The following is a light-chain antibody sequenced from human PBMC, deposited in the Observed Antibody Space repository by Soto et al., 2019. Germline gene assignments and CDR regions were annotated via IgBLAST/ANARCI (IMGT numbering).Light chain of an antibody. V-gene: IGLV1-40*01. Sequence: QSVLTQPPSVSGAPGQRVTIFCTGSSSNIGSGYDVHWYQQLPGTAPKLLIYGDINRPSGVPDRFSGSKSGTSASLAITGLQAEDEADYYCQSYDSSLSGSVFGGGTQLTVL. CDR2: GDI. J-gene: IGLJ2*01. CDR1: SSNIGSGYD. CDR3: QSYDSSLSGSV.